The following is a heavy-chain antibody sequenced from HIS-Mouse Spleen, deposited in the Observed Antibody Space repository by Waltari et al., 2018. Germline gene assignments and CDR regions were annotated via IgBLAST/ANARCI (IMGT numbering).Heavy chain of an antibody. CDR3: TTVWVGSSYYFDY. CDR1: GFTFSNAW. Sequence: EVQLVESGGGLVKPGGSLRLSCAASGFTFSNAWIRWVRQAPGKGLEWVGRIKSKTDGGTTDYAAPVKGRFTISRDDSKNTLYLQMNSLKTEDTAVYYCTTVWVGSSYYFDYWGQGTLVTVSS. J-gene: IGHJ4*02. V-gene: IGHV3-15*01. CDR2: IKSKTDGGTT. D-gene: IGHD6-6*01.